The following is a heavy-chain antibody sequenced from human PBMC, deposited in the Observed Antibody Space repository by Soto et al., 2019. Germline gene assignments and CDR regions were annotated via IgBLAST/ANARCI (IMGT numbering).Heavy chain of an antibody. Sequence: SVKVSCKASGGTFSSYAISWVRQAPGQGLGWMGGIIPIFGTANYAQKFQGRVTITADESTSTAYMELSSLRSEDTAVYYCARDPGAQYCSSTSCFNWYFDLWGRGTLVTVSS. CDR3: ARDPGAQYCSSTSCFNWYFDL. J-gene: IGHJ2*01. CDR2: IIPIFGTA. CDR1: GGTFSSYA. D-gene: IGHD2-2*01. V-gene: IGHV1-69*13.